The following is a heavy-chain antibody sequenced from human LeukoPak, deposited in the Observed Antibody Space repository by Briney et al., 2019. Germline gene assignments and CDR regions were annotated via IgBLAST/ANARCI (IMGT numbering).Heavy chain of an antibody. V-gene: IGHV3-15*01. J-gene: IGHJ5*02. CDR1: GFTFANAS. CDR3: TTGNP. Sequence: GGSLRLSCLTSGFTFANASMSWVRQAPGKGLQWVGLIKSKTEGGTTFYAAPVKDRFRISRDDGRNTLYLQMNSLTVGDTGVYYCTTGNPWGQGTLVTVSS. CDR2: IKSKTEGGTT.